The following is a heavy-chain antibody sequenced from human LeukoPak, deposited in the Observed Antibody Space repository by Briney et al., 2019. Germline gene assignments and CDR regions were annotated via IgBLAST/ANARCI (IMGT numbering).Heavy chain of an antibody. Sequence: GGSLRLSCAASGFTFSSYEMNWVRQAPGKGLEWVSYISSSGSTIYYADPVKGRFTISRDNAKNSLYLQMNSLRAEDTAVYYCMTYYYGSGSGGAWFDPWGQEPWSPSPQ. CDR2: ISSSGSTI. CDR1: GFTFSSYE. D-gene: IGHD3-10*01. J-gene: IGHJ5*02. CDR3: MTYYYGSGSGGAWFDP. V-gene: IGHV3-48*03.